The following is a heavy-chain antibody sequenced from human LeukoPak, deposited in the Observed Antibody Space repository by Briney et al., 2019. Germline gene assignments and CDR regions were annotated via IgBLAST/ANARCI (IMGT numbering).Heavy chain of an antibody. CDR2: VYTSGNT. CDR1: GDSISSGSYF. V-gene: IGHV4-61*02. Sequence: PSETLSLTCSVSGDSISSGSYFWNWIRQPAGKGLEWIGRVYTSGNTNYNPSLKSRVTISVDTSKNQFSLKLSSVTAADTAVYYCARSYPIYLYYYMDVWGKGTTVTVSS. J-gene: IGHJ6*03. D-gene: IGHD3-3*01. CDR3: ARSYPIYLYYYMDV.